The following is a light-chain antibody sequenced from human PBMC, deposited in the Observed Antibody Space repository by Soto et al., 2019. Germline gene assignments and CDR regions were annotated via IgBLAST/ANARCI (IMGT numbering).Light chain of an antibody. CDR2: DVN. CDR1: SSDIGGYNY. V-gene: IGLV2-14*03. J-gene: IGLJ2*01. Sequence: QSALTQPASVSGSPGQSITISCTAASSDIGGYNYVSWFQHHPGKAPRLMIYDVNNRPSGVSYRFSGSKSGNTASLTISGLQAEDEADYYCSSYISSLVIFGGGTKVTVL. CDR3: SSYISSLVI.